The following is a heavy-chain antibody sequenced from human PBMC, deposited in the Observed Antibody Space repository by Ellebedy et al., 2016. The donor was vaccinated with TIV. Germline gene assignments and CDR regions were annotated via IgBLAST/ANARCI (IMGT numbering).Heavy chain of an antibody. CDR3: AREGASQVLNWFDP. J-gene: IGHJ5*02. CDR2: IYHSGST. V-gene: IGHV4-4*02. Sequence: SETLSLTXAVSGGSISSSNWWSWVRQPPGKGLEWIGEIYHSGSTNYNPSLKSRVTISVDKSKNQFSLKLSSVTAADTAVYYCAREGASQVLNWFDPWGQGTLVTVSS. CDR1: GGSISSSNW. D-gene: IGHD2-2*01.